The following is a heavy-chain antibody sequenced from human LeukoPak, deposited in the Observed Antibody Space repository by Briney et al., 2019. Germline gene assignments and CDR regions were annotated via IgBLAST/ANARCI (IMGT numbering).Heavy chain of an antibody. J-gene: IGHJ4*02. CDR3: ARGSGYSYDIPEDY. CDR2: ISYDGSNK. D-gene: IGHD5-18*01. V-gene: IGHV3-30*04. Sequence: PGGSLRLSCAASGFTFSSYAMHWVRQAPGKGLEWVAVISYDGSNKYYADSVKGRFTISRDNSKNTLYLQMDSLRAEDTAVYYCARGSGYSYDIPEDYWGQGTLVTVSS. CDR1: GFTFSSYA.